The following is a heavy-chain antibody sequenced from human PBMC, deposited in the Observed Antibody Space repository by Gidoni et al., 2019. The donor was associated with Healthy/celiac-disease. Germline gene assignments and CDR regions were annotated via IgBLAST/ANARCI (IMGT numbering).Heavy chain of an antibody. CDR1: GFTFSSYW. D-gene: IGHD1-26*01. CDR2: INSDGSRT. Sequence: EVQLVESGGGLVQPGGSLRLSCAAAGFTFSSYWMHWVRQAPGKGLVWVSRINSDGSRTSYADSVKGRFTISRDNAKNTLYLQMNSLRAEDTAVYYCARDWELPEGFDYWGQGTLVTVSS. CDR3: ARDWELPEGFDY. J-gene: IGHJ4*02. V-gene: IGHV3-74*01.